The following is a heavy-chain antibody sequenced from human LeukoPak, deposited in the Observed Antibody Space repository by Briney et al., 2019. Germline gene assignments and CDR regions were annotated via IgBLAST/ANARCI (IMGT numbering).Heavy chain of an antibody. CDR2: INHSGST. V-gene: IGHV4-34*01. J-gene: IGHJ4*02. D-gene: IGHD3-22*01. CDR1: GGSFSGYY. Sequence: SETLSLTCAVYGGSFSGYYWSWIRQPPGKGLEWIGEINHSGSTNYNPSLKSRVTISVDTSKNQFSLKLSSVTAADTAVYSCARVLRGGTSGYAFEYWGQGTLVTVSS. CDR3: ARVLRGGTSGYAFEY.